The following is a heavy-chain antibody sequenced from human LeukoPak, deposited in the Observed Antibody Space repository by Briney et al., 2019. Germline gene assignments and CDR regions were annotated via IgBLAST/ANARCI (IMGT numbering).Heavy chain of an antibody. V-gene: IGHV3-30-3*01. J-gene: IGHJ3*02. CDR2: IASDGSHT. D-gene: IGHD2-21*01. CDR1: GFTFSTYF. CDR3: ARERQDTILHSGAFDI. Sequence: SGRSLRLSCAASGFTFSTYFMHWVRQAPGKGLEWVADIASDGSHTFYVESVKGRFTISRDNSKNTLYLQMHSLRAEDTAVYFCARERQDTILHSGAFDIWGQGTMVTVSS.